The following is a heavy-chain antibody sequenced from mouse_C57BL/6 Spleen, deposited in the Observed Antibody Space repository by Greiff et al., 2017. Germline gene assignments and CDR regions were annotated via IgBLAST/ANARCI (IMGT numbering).Heavy chain of an antibody. D-gene: IGHD1-1*01. CDR3: AREDYYGSNDFDY. CDR2: IHPNSGST. V-gene: IGHV1-64*01. CDR1: GYTFTSYW. Sequence: QVQLQQPGAELVKPGASVKLSCKASGYTFTSYWMHWVKQRPGQGLEWIGMIHPNSGSTNYNEKFKSKATLTVDNSSSTAYMQLSSLTSEDSAVYDWAREDYYGSNDFDYWGQGTTLTVSS. J-gene: IGHJ2*01.